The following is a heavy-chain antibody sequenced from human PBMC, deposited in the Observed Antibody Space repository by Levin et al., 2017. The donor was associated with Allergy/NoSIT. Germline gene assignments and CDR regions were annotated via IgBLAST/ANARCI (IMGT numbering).Heavy chain of an antibody. Sequence: LSLTCAASGFTFRSYSMNWVRQAPGKGLEWVSSISSSSSYIYYADSVKGRFTISRDNAKNSLYLQMNSLRAEDTAVYYCARGYCSSTSCYADFDYWGQGTLVTVSS. D-gene: IGHD2-2*01. CDR2: ISSSSSYI. CDR3: ARGYCSSTSCYADFDY. J-gene: IGHJ4*02. CDR1: GFTFRSYS. V-gene: IGHV3-21*01.